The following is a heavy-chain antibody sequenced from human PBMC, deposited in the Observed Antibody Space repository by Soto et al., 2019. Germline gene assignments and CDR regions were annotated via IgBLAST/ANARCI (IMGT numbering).Heavy chain of an antibody. D-gene: IGHD2-15*01. CDR2: IRGFSPYT. J-gene: IGHJ6*02. CDR1: GFTFRTYT. CDR3: ARDRGYDAHDYYYNAMDV. V-gene: IGHV3-21*01. Sequence: GGSLRLSCISSGFTFRTYTMNWVRQAPGKGLEWVSGIRGFSPYTFYAESVKGRFTISRDNAKNSLYLQMNSLRAEDTAVYYCARDRGYDAHDYYYNAMDVWGQGTTVTVSS.